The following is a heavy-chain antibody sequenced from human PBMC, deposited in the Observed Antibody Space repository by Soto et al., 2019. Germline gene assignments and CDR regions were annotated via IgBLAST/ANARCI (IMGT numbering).Heavy chain of an antibody. Sequence: LRLSCAASGFTVSSNYMSWVRQAPGKGLEWVSVIYSGGSTYYADSVKGRFTISRDNSKNTLYLQMNSLRAEDTAVYYCARVAPDPMITFGGVIVSWFDPWGQGTLVTVSS. D-gene: IGHD3-16*02. CDR3: ARVAPDPMITFGGVIVSWFDP. CDR1: GFTVSSNY. V-gene: IGHV3-53*01. CDR2: IYSGGST. J-gene: IGHJ5*02.